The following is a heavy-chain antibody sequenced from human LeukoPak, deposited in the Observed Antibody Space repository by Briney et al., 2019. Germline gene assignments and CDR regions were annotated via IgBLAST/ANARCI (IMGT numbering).Heavy chain of an antibody. D-gene: IGHD1-14*01. CDR2: ISSSSSYI. CDR3: ARDFRNLGYVDY. J-gene: IGHJ4*02. Sequence: GGSLRLSCAASGFTLSTYSMNWVRQAPGKGLEWVSSISSSSSYIYYADSVKGRFTISRDNAKNSLYLQMNSLRAEDTAVYYCARDFRNLGYVDYWGQGTLVTVSS. V-gene: IGHV3-21*01. CDR1: GFTLSTYS.